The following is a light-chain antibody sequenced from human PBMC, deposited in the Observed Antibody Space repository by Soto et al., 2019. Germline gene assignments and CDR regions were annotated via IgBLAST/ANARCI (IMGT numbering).Light chain of an antibody. CDR2: LNSDGSH. J-gene: IGLJ2*01. V-gene: IGLV4-69*01. CDR3: QTWGTGTLV. CDR1: SWHSSYA. Sequence: QLVLTQSPSASASLGASVKLTCTLSSWHSSYAIAWHQQQPEKGPRYLMKLNSDGSHNKGDGIPDRFSGSSSGAERYLTISSLQSEDEADYYCQTWGTGTLVFGGGTKLTVL.